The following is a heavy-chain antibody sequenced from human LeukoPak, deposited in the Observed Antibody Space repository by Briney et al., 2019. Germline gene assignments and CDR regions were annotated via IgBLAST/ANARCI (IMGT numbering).Heavy chain of an antibody. V-gene: IGHV4-39*01. CDR1: GGSISSDSYY. Sequence: PSETLSLTCTVSGGSISSDSYYWGWIRQPPGKGLEWIGTISYSGRTYYNPPLKSRITVSVDTSKNQLSLNLSSVTAADTAVYYCARHRVAATILDLSFWGQGTLVTVSS. CDR3: ARHRVAATILDLSF. J-gene: IGHJ4*02. CDR2: ISYSGRT. D-gene: IGHD2-15*01.